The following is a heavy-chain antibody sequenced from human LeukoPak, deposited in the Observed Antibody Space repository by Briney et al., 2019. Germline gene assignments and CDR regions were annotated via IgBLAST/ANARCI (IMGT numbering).Heavy chain of an antibody. CDR3: AKTSGWYYFDY. CDR1: GFTFSGYA. Sequence: GGSLRLSCAASGFTFSGYAMSWVRQATGKGLEWVSAISGSGHSTYYADSVKGRFTISRDNSKNTLYLQMNSLRAEDTAVYYCAKTSGWYYFDYWGQGTLVTVSS. V-gene: IGHV3-23*01. D-gene: IGHD6-19*01. J-gene: IGHJ4*02. CDR2: ISGSGHST.